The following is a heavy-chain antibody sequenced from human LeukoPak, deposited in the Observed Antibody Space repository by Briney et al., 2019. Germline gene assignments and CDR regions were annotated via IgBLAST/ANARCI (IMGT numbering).Heavy chain of an antibody. Sequence: GGSLRLSCAASGFTFSSYAMSWVRQAPGKGLEWVSAISGSGGSTYYADSVKGRFTISRDNSKNTLYLQMNSLRAEDTAVYYCARDLGYCSSTSCYSGYNWFDPWGQGTLVTVSS. CDR2: ISGSGGST. CDR1: GFTFSSYA. D-gene: IGHD2-2*01. V-gene: IGHV3-23*01. CDR3: ARDLGYCSSTSCYSGYNWFDP. J-gene: IGHJ5*02.